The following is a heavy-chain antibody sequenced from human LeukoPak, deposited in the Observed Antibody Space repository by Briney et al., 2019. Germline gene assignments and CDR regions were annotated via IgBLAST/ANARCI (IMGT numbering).Heavy chain of an antibody. Sequence: PSETLSLTCTVSGGSISGSSYYWGWIRQPPGKGLEWIGSIYYRGSTYYNPTLKSRVTVSEDTSKNQFSLKLSPVTAADTAVYYCALIRGYCRTWGQGTLVTVSS. D-gene: IGHD2-15*01. CDR2: IYYRGST. V-gene: IGHV4-39*01. J-gene: IGHJ5*02. CDR3: ALIRGYCRT. CDR1: GGSISGSSYY.